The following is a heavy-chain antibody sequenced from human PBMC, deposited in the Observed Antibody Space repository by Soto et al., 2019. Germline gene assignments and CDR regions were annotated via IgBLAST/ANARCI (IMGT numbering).Heavy chain of an antibody. CDR3: ARHPGTPDTPIV. V-gene: IGHV1-18*04. D-gene: IGHD1-26*01. J-gene: IGHJ4*02. CDR1: GYTFTSYG. Sequence: ASVKVSCKAFGYTFTSYGISWVRQAPGQGLEWMGWISAYNGNTNYAQKLQGRVTMTTDTSTSTAYMELSSLRSDDTAVYYCARHPGTPDTPIVWGQGTLVTVSS. CDR2: ISAYNGNT.